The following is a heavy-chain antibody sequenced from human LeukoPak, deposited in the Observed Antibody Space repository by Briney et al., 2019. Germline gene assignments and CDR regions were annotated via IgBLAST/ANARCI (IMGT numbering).Heavy chain of an antibody. D-gene: IGHD2-2*01. Sequence: GGSLRLSCAASGFTFTNAWMSWVRQAPGKGLEWVGRIKSETDGVTTDYAAPVKGRSTISKDDSKNTLYLQMNSLKIEDTAVYYCTTFHVVLVPAARPEGVFDIWGQGTTVTVTS. V-gene: IGHV3-15*01. CDR1: GFTFTNAW. J-gene: IGHJ3*02. CDR3: TTFHVVLVPAARPEGVFDI. CDR2: IKSETDGVTT.